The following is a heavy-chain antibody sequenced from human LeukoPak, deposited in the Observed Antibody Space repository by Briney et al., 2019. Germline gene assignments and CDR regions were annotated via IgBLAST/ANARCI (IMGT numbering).Heavy chain of an antibody. CDR2: IYHSGST. J-gene: IGHJ4*02. Sequence: SETLSLTCTGSGYSISSGYYWGWIRRPPGKGLEWIGSIYHSGSTYYNPSLKSRVTISVDTSKNQFSLKLSSVTAADTAVYYCARVRGYCSSTSCSRKVVDYWGQGTLVTVSS. D-gene: IGHD2-2*01. V-gene: IGHV4-38-2*02. CDR3: ARVRGYCSSTSCSRKVVDY. CDR1: GYSISSGYY.